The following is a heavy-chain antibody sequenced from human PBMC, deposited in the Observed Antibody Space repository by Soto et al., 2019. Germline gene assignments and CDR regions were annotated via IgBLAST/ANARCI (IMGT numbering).Heavy chain of an antibody. CDR3: AGVVALSDSSGWSPPRGKDAFDI. CDR2: ISAYNGNT. D-gene: IGHD6-19*01. CDR1: GYTFTSYG. Sequence: ASVKVSCKASGYTFTSYGISWVRQAPGQGLEWMGWISAYNGNTNYAQKLQGRVTMTTDTSTSTAYMELRSLRSDDTAVYYCAGVVALSDSSGWSPPRGKDAFDIWGQGTMVTVSS. J-gene: IGHJ3*02. V-gene: IGHV1-18*01.